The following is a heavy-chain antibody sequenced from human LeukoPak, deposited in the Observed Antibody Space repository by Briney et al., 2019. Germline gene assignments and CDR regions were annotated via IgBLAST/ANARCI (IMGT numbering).Heavy chain of an antibody. CDR2: IAHDGTR. CDR3: TRENRPFCPFAF. CDR1: GGSIDSTNY. J-gene: IGHJ4*02. Sequence: PSETLSLTCGVSGGSIDSTNYWSWVRQAPGRGLEWMGEIAHDGTRNYNSSLRSRVAMSFDRANNYFSLSLTAVTAADTALYYRTRENRPFCPFAFWGQGVLVTVSS. V-gene: IGHV4-4*02. D-gene: IGHD2/OR15-2a*01.